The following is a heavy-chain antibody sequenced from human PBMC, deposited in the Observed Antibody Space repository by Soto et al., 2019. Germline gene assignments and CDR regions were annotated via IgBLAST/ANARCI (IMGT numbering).Heavy chain of an antibody. V-gene: IGHV3-21*01. Sequence: GGSLILFCAASGFTFSSYSMNWVRQAPGKGLEWVSSISSSSSYIYYADSVKGRFTISRDNAKNSLYLQMNSLRAEDTAVYYCARDFRTGTDAFDIWGQGTMVTVSS. CDR2: ISSSSSYI. CDR3: ARDFRTGTDAFDI. J-gene: IGHJ3*02. CDR1: GFTFSSYS. D-gene: IGHD1-1*01.